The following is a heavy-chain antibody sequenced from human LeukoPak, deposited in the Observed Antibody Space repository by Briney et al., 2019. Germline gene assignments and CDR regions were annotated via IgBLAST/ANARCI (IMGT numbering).Heavy chain of an antibody. D-gene: IGHD3-22*01. V-gene: IGHV4-59*01. J-gene: IGHJ4*02. CDR3: ARDGLDYYDSSGYKHFDY. CDR1: GGSISSYY. CDR2: IYYSGST. Sequence: PSETLSLTCTVSGGSISSYYWSWIRQPPGKGLEWIGYIYYSGSTNYNPSLKSRVTISVDTSKNQFSLKLSSVTAADTAVYYCARDGLDYYDSSGYKHFDYWGQGTLVTVSS.